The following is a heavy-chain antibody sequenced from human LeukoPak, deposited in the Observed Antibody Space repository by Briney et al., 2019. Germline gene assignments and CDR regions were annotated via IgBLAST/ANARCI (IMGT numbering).Heavy chain of an antibody. CDR1: GCRVTNYW. D-gene: IGHD2-15*01. J-gene: IGHJ5*02. CDR2: IYSGSSET. Sequence: GESLKISCKASGCRVTNYWVGWVLQMPGKGLEWIGIIYSGSSETRYSPSFQGRVAISVDKSINTAFLQWSSLKASDTAIYYCARHLRGYCSGGTCWDNWLDHWGQGTLVTVSS. CDR3: ARHLRGYCSGGTCWDNWLDH. V-gene: IGHV5-51*01.